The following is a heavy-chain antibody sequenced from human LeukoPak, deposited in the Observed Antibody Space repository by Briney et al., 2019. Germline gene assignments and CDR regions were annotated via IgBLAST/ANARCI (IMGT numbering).Heavy chain of an antibody. Sequence: SETLSLTCAVYGGSFSGYYWSWIRQPPGKGLEWIGEINHSGRTNYNPSLKSRVTISVDTSKNQFSLKLSSVTAADTAVYYCARGPHTAMGSVDYWGQGTLVTVSS. CDR1: GGSFSGYY. V-gene: IGHV4-34*01. CDR2: INHSGRT. D-gene: IGHD5-18*01. CDR3: ARGPHTAMGSVDY. J-gene: IGHJ4*02.